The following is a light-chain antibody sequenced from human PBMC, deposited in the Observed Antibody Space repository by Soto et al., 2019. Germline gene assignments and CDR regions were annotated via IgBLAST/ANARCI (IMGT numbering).Light chain of an antibody. CDR3: QQSSSTLFT. CDR2: AAS. J-gene: IGKJ3*01. CDR1: QSIVTY. Sequence: DIQMTQSPSSLSASVGDRVTITCRASQSIVTYLNWYLQKPGKAPKLLIYAASNLQSGVPSRFSGSGSGTDFTLTISSLQPEDFATYYCQQSSSTLFTFGPGTSVDI. V-gene: IGKV1-39*01.